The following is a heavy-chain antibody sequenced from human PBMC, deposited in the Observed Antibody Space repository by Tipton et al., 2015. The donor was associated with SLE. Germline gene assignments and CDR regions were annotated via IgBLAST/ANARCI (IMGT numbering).Heavy chain of an antibody. CDR2: IYYSGST. D-gene: IGHD3-22*01. CDR3: ARGRGSYYDRTPDAFDI. CDR1: GGSISSYY. V-gene: IGHV4-59*01. J-gene: IGHJ3*02. Sequence: LRLSCTVSGGSISSYYWSWIRQPPGKGLEWIGYIYYSGSTNYNPSLKGRVTISVDTSKNQFSLKLSSVTAADTAVYYCARGRGSYYDRTPDAFDIWGQGTMVTVSS.